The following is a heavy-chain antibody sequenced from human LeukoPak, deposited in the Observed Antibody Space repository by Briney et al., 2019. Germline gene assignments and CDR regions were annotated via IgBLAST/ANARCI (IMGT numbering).Heavy chain of an antibody. CDR1: GFTFSSYS. CDR3: AKDLGYSSSWYVFDY. D-gene: IGHD6-13*01. V-gene: IGHV3-21*01. CDR2: ISSSSSYI. J-gene: IGHJ4*02. Sequence: PGGSLRLSCAASGFTFSSYSMNWVRQAPGKGLEWVSSISSSSSYIYYADSVKGRFTISRDNAKNSLYLQMNSLRAEDTAVYYCAKDLGYSSSWYVFDYWGQGTLSPSPQ.